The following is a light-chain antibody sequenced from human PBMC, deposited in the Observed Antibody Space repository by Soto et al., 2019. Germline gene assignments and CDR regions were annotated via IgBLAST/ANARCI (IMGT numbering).Light chain of an antibody. J-gene: IGLJ3*02. CDR3: SSYTQFSTVV. V-gene: IGLV2-14*01. CDR2: EVS. CDR1: SSDVGAYNY. Sequence: QSALTQPASVSGSPGQSITISCTGTSSDVGAYNYVSWYRQHPGKAPKLVIYEVSNRPSGISSRFSGSKSGNTASLTVSGLQAEDEADYYCSSYTQFSTVVFGGGTKLPVL.